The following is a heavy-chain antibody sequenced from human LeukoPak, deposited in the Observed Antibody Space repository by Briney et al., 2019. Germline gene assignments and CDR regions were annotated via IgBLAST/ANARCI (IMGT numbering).Heavy chain of an antibody. J-gene: IGHJ4*02. D-gene: IGHD5-24*01. CDR3: ARGSRWLQLGPFDY. Sequence: PGRSLRLSCAASGFTFSSYTMHWVRQAPGKGLEGVAVMSYDGSDNYYADSVKGRFTISRDNSRTTVYLQMNSLRAEDTAVYYCARGSRWLQLGPFDYWGQGTLVTVSS. CDR2: MSYDGSDN. CDR1: GFTFSSYT. V-gene: IGHV3-30*01.